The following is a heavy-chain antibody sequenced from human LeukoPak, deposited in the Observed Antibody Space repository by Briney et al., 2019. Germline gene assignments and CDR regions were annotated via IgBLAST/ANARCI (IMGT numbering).Heavy chain of an antibody. Sequence: GGSLRLSCAASGFTFSGYWMHWVRQAPGKGLVWVSRINGDGSSTSYLDSVKGRFTISRDNAKNTLYLQMNSLRAEDTAVYFCAKQYYYYSGMDVWGQGTTVTVSS. CDR2: INGDGSST. V-gene: IGHV3-74*01. J-gene: IGHJ6*02. CDR3: AKQYYYYSGMDV. CDR1: GFTFSGYW.